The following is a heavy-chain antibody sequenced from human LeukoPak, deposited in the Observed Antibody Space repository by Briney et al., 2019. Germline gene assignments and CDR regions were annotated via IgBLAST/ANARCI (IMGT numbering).Heavy chain of an antibody. CDR2: IKQDESEK. Sequence: GGSLRLSCAASGFTFNTYWMSWVRQVPGKGLEWVANIKQDESEKYYVDSVKGRFTISRDNAKNSLYLHMNSLRAEDTAVYYCARAEYCYYCGMDVWGQGTTVTVSS. J-gene: IGHJ6*02. D-gene: IGHD2/OR15-2a*01. CDR1: GFTFNTYW. V-gene: IGHV3-7*03. CDR3: ARAEYCYYCGMDV.